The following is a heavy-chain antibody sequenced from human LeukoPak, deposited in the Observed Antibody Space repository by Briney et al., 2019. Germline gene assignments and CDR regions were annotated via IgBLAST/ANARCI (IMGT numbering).Heavy chain of an antibody. D-gene: IGHD2-15*01. J-gene: IGHJ4*02. Sequence: PGGSLRLSCAASGFIFSNYGIHWVRQAPGKGLEWVTFISYDGNNKYYADSVKGRFTISRDNSKNTLYLQMNSLRAEDTAVYYCATAVVAARDYWGQGTLVTVSS. V-gene: IGHV3-30*03. CDR3: ATAVVAARDY. CDR2: ISYDGNNK. CDR1: GFIFSNYG.